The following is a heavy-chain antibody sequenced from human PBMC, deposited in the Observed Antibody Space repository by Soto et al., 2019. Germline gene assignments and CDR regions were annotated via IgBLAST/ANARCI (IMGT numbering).Heavy chain of an antibody. Sequence: QLQLQESGPGLVNPWSTLSLICTFSGHYISSSNYFWGWIRQQPGKGLEWIGTIFYSGSTYYNPYIKSGVTISVGSSKNQFTMKLTSVTAADTALYYCASGYGWLYFDYWGQGSLVTVSS. CDR1: GHYISSSNYF. V-gene: IGHV4-39*01. D-gene: IGHD6-19*01. CDR3: ASGYGWLYFDY. CDR2: IFYSGST. J-gene: IGHJ4*02.